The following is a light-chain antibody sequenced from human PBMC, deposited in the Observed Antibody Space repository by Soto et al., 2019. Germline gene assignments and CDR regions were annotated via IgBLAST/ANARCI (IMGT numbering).Light chain of an antibody. J-gene: IGKJ1*01. Sequence: EIVLTQSPGTLSLSPGERATLSCRASQSVTSNYLAWYQQTPGQAPRLLIYGASSRATGIPDRFSGSGSGTDFTLTISRLEPEDFAVYYCQQYGTSPKFGQGTMVDIK. CDR2: GAS. CDR1: QSVTSNY. CDR3: QQYGTSPK. V-gene: IGKV3-20*01.